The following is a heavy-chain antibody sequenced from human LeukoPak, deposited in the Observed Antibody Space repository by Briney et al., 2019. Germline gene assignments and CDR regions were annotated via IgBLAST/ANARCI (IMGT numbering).Heavy chain of an antibody. D-gene: IGHD2-15*01. CDR2: INHSGST. V-gene: IGHV4-34*01. CDR1: GESFSGYY. J-gene: IGHJ4*02. Sequence: RASETLSLTCAVYGESFSGYYWSWIRQPPGKGLEWIGEINHSGSTNYNPSLKSRVTISVDTSKNQFSLKLSSVTAADTAVYYCARFGWSNDYWGQGTLVTVSS. CDR3: ARFGWSNDY.